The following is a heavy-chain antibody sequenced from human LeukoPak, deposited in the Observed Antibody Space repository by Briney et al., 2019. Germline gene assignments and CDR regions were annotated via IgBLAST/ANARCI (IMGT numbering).Heavy chain of an antibody. D-gene: IGHD5-24*01. V-gene: IGHV3-23*01. CDR2: ISGNGGST. CDR1: GFTFSSYA. CDR3: ARETPRRGETRDGYR. Sequence: GGFLRLSCAASGFTFSSYAMSWVRQAPGKGLEWVSAISGNGGSTYYADSVKGRFTISRDNSKNTLYLQMNSLRAEDTAVYYCARETPRRGETRDGYRWGQGTLVTVFS. J-gene: IGHJ4*02.